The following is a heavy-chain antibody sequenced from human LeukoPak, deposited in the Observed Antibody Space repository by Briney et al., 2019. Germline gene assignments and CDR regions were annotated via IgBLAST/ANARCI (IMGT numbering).Heavy chain of an antibody. V-gene: IGHV2-5*02. J-gene: IGHJ6*04. D-gene: IGHD3-22*01. CDR3: THADSCNWYGCGSFYPIDV. Sequence: SGPTLVNPTQTLTLTCTFSGFSLRSRGVSVGWIRQPPGKALEWLALIYWDDDKRYSPSLKSRLTITKDTSKNQVVLIMTNMDTVATATYYCTHADSCNWYGCGSFYPIDVWGKGTTVSVSS. CDR2: IYWDDDK. CDR1: GFSLRSRGVS.